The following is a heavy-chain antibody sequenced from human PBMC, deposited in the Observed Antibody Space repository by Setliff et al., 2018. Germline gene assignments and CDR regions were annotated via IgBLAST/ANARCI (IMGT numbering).Heavy chain of an antibody. J-gene: IGHJ6*03. Sequence: GGSLRLSCTASGFTFSSYAMSWVRQAPGKGLEWVAVMSNDGSDKNYADSVKGRFTISRDNSKNTLYLQMNSLRAEDTAVYYCARTYCSDTSCYDYYYYMDVWGKGTTVTVAS. V-gene: IGHV3-30*01. CDR2: MSNDGSDK. D-gene: IGHD2-2*01. CDR3: ARTYCSDTSCYDYYYYMDV. CDR1: GFTFSSYA.